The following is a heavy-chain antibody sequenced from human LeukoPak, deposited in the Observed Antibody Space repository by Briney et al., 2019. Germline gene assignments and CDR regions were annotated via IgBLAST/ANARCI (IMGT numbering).Heavy chain of an antibody. D-gene: IGHD3-10*01. Sequence: PSETLSLTCAVYGGSFSGYYWSWIRQPPGKGLEWIGEINHSGSTNYNPSLKSRVTISVDTSKNQFSLKLSSVTAADTAVYYCARGNRPPYYGSGSYYTLAWYYYYMDVWGKGTTVTVSS. CDR3: ARGNRPPYYGSGSYYTLAWYYYYMDV. CDR1: GGSFSGYY. J-gene: IGHJ6*03. CDR2: INHSGST. V-gene: IGHV4-34*01.